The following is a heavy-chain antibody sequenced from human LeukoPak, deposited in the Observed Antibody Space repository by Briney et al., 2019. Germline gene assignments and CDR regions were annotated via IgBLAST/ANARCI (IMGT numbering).Heavy chain of an antibody. D-gene: IGHD2-8*02. V-gene: IGHV1-69*13. CDR3: ASSVDFTGAFDI. CDR1: GGTFSSYA. CDR2: IIPIFGTA. J-gene: IGHJ3*02. Sequence: GASVKVSCKASGGTFSSYAISWVRQAPGQGLEWMGGIIPIFGTANYAQKFQGRVTITADESTSTAYMELSSLRSEDTAVYYCASSVDFTGAFDIWGQGTMVTVPS.